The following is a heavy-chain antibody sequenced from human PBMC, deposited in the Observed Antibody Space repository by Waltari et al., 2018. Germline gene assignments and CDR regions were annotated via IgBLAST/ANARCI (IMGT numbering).Heavy chain of an antibody. V-gene: IGHV3-30-3*01. CDR1: GFTFSSYA. CDR3: ARSDYGSGSYYYSYYYYMDV. Sequence: VQLLESGGGLVQPGGSLRLSCAASGFTFSSYAMHWVRQAPGKGLEWVAVISYDGSNKYYADSVKGRFTISRDNSKNTLYLQMNSLRAEDTAVYYCARSDYGSGSYYYSYYYYMDVWGKGTTVTVSS. CDR2: ISYDGSNK. D-gene: IGHD3-10*01. J-gene: IGHJ6*03.